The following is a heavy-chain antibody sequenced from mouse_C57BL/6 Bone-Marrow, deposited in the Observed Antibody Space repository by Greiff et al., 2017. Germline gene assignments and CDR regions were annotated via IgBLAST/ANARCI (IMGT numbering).Heavy chain of an antibody. J-gene: IGHJ3*01. CDR3: ARVGYYWFAY. CDR2: IYSRSGNT. D-gene: IGHD2-3*01. V-gene: IGHV1-81*01. Sequence: QVQLEQSGAEVARAGASVKLACKASGHTFTSYGISWVKQRTGQGLEWIGEIYSRSGNTYYNEKFKGKATLTADKSSSTAYMELRSLTSEDSAVYFCARVGYYWFAYWGQGTLVTVSA. CDR1: GHTFTSYG.